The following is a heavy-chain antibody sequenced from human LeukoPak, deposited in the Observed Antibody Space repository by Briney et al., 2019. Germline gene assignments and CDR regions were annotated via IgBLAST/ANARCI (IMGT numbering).Heavy chain of an antibody. J-gene: IGHJ2*01. CDR1: GFTFSNYA. CDR2: ISSSSTYI. V-gene: IGHV3-21*01. D-gene: IGHD3-3*01. CDR3: ARDKGTEGLLPRGDWYFDL. Sequence: GGSLRLSCAASGFTFSNYAMGWVRQAPGKGLEWVSSISSSSTYIYYAGSVKGRFTISRDNAKNSLFLQMNSLRAEDTAVYYCARDKGTEGLLPRGDWYFDLWGRGTLVTVSS.